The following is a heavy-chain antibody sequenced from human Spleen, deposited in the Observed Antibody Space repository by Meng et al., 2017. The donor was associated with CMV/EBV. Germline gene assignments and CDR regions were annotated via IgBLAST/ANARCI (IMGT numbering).Heavy chain of an antibody. J-gene: IGHJ4*02. D-gene: IGHD3-10*01. CDR3: ARVWYYGSGSYYNPIDY. CDR1: GFTFSSYA. V-gene: IGHV3-30-3*01. Sequence: GGSLRLSCAASGFTFSSYAMHWFRQAPGKGLEWVAVISYDGSNKYYADSVKGRFTISRDNSKNTLYLQMNSLRAEDTAVYYCARVWYYGSGSYYNPIDYWGQGTLVTVSS. CDR2: ISYDGSNK.